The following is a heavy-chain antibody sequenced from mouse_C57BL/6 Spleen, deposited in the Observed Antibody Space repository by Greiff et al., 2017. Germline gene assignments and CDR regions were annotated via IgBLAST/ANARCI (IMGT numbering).Heavy chain of an antibody. V-gene: IGHV1-69*01. Sequence: VQLQQPGAELVMPGASVKLSCKASGYTFTSYWMHWVKQRPGQGLEWIGEIDPSDSYTNYNQKFKGKSTLTVDKSSITAYMQLSSLTSEDSAVYYCARGGTTVVAVDYWGQGTTLTVSS. D-gene: IGHD1-1*01. J-gene: IGHJ2*01. CDR2: IDPSDSYT. CDR3: ARGGTTVVAVDY. CDR1: GYTFTSYW.